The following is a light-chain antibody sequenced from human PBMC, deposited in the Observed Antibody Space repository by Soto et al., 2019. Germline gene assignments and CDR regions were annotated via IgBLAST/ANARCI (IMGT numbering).Light chain of an antibody. J-gene: IGKJ1*01. V-gene: IGKV3-15*01. CDR2: GAS. CDR1: QSVTSN. Sequence: EIVMTQSPATLSVSPGERATLSCRASQSVTSNLAWYQQKPGQAPRLLIYGASTRATGIPARFSGSGSGTEFTLINSNLQSEDFAVYYCQQYNNWRTFGQGTKVEIK. CDR3: QQYNNWRT.